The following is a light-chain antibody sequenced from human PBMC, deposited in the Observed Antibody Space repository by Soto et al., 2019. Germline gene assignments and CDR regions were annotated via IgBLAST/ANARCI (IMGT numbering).Light chain of an antibody. V-gene: IGLV2-8*01. CDR1: SSDVGGYNY. Sequence: QSALTQPPSASGSPGQSGTISCTGTSSDVGGYNYVSWYQQHPGKAPKLMIYEVSYRPSGVSDRFSGSKSGNTASLTVSGLQAEDEADYYCSSYAGSSTVFGTGTKVTVL. CDR3: SSYAGSSTV. J-gene: IGLJ1*01. CDR2: EVS.